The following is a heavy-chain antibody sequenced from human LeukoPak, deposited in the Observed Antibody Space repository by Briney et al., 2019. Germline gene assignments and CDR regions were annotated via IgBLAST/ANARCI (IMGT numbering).Heavy chain of an antibody. D-gene: IGHD1-26*01. V-gene: IGHV1-46*01. CDR2: INPSDGST. Sequence: ASVKVSCKASGYTFISYHMHWVRQAPGQGLEWMGVINPSDGSTTYAQNFRGRVTMTRDTSTSTVYMELSSLRSGNTAMYYCAREYSTGLFDYWGQGILITVSP. CDR3: AREYSTGLFDY. CDR1: GYTFISYH. J-gene: IGHJ4*02.